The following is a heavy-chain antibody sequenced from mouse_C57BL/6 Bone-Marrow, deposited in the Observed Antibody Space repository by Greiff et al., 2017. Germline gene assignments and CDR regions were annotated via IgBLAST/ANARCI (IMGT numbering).Heavy chain of an antibody. V-gene: IGHV1-59*01. Sequence: QVQLKQPGAELVRPGTSVKLSCKASGYTFTSYWMHWVKQRPGQGLEWIGVIDPSDSYTNYNQKFKGKATLTVDTSSSTAYMQLSSLTSEDSAVYYCAISRGVFDYWGQGTTLTVSS. CDR2: IDPSDSYT. J-gene: IGHJ2*01. CDR1: GYTFTSYW. CDR3: AISRGVFDY.